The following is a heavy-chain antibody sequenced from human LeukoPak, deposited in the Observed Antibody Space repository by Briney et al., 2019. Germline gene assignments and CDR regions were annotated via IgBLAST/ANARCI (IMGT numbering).Heavy chain of an antibody. CDR1: GFTFSSYS. CDR2: ISGSSTI. D-gene: IGHD1-26*01. J-gene: IGHJ3*02. CDR3: VRDVGYAFDI. V-gene: IGHV3-48*02. Sequence: GGSLRLSCAASGFTFSSYSMNWVRQAPGKGLEWTSYISGSSTIFYVDSVKGRFTISRDNAKNSLYLQMNSLRDEDTAVYYCVRDVGYAFDIWGQGTMVTVSS.